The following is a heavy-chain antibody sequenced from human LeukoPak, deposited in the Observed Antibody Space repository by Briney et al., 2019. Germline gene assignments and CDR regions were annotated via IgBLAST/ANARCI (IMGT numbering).Heavy chain of an antibody. Sequence: GASVKVSCRASGYTFTTYGISWVRQAPGQGLEWMGWISAINGHTNYAQKLQGRVTMTTGTSRSTAYLELGSLRSDDTAVYYCARRRFPVFCSSTSCPVGWFDPWGQGTLVTVSS. J-gene: IGHJ5*02. CDR1: GYTFTTYG. V-gene: IGHV1-18*01. D-gene: IGHD2-2*01. CDR2: ISAINGHT. CDR3: ARRRFPVFCSSTSCPVGWFDP.